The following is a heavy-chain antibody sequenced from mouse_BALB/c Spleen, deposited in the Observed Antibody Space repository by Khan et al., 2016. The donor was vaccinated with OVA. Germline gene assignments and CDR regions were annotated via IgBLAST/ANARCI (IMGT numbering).Heavy chain of an antibody. J-gene: IGHJ4*01. CDR2: IAPGSGSS. CDR3: ARSNYYGRGLYAMDY. CDR1: GYTFTSYW. D-gene: IGHD1-1*01. Sequence: DLVKPGASVKLSCKASGYTFTSYWINWIKQRPGQGLEWIGHIAPGSGSSYYSEMFKGKATLTVDTSSSTVSIQLSSLSSEDSAVYCCARSNYYGRGLYAMDYWGQGASVTVSS. V-gene: IGHV1S41*01.